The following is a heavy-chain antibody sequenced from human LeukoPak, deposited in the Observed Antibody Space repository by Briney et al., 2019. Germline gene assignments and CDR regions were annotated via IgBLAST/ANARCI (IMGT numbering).Heavy chain of an antibody. CDR2: IKQDGSEK. CDR1: GFTFRNYL. Sequence: GGSLRLSCAASGFTFRNYLMSWVRQAPGKGLEWVANIKQDGSEKYYVDSVKGRFTISRDNAKNSLYLQMNSLRTDDTAVYFCEREGPFDFWGQGTLVTVSS. J-gene: IGHJ4*02. V-gene: IGHV3-7*01. CDR3: EREGPFDF.